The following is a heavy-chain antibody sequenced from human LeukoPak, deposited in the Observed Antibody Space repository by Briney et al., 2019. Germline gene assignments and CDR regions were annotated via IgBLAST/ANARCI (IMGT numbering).Heavy chain of an antibody. J-gene: IGHJ4*02. CDR3: AREDNSGYFPLDY. CDR1: GFTFSTYG. D-gene: IGHD3-22*01. Sequence: GGSLRLSCAASGFTFSTYGMHWVRRAQGKGLEWVAIIWYDGSNEYYGDSVNGRFTISRDNPKNTLYLQMNSLRAEDTAVYYCAREDNSGYFPLDYWGQGTLVTVSS. V-gene: IGHV3-33*01. CDR2: IWYDGSNE.